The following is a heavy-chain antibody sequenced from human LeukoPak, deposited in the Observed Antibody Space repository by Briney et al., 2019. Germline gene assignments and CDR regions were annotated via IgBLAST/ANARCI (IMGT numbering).Heavy chain of an antibody. Sequence: SETLSLTCAVYGGSFSGYYWSWIRQPPGNGLEWIGEINHSGNTNYNPSLKSRVTISVDTSKNQFSLKLSSVTAADTAVYYCARARGSALDIWGQGTMVTVSS. CDR3: ARARGSALDI. CDR1: GGSFSGYY. V-gene: IGHV4-34*01. J-gene: IGHJ3*02. D-gene: IGHD2-15*01. CDR2: INHSGNT.